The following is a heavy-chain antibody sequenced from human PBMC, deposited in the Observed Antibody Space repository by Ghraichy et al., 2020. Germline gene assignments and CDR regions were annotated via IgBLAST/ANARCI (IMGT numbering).Heavy chain of an antibody. J-gene: IGHJ4*02. CDR1: GFALGDYV. CDR3: ARYVASGVRNFDS. CDR2: ISNAGTTI. D-gene: IGHD3-10*01. V-gene: IGHV3-23*01. Sequence: GESLNISCVGSGFALGDYVMTWVRQPPGKGLEWISVISNAGTTIYYADSVKGRFTISRDNSRNTLFLQMNSLRAEDTAVYYCARYVASGVRNFDSWGQGTLVTVSS.